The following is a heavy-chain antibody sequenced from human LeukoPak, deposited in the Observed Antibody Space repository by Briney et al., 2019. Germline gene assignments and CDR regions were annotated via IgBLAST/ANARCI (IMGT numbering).Heavy chain of an antibody. J-gene: IGHJ5*02. CDR3: ARQREYCSSTSCYGNWFDP. CDR2: IYPGDSDT. D-gene: IGHD2-2*01. CDR1: GYSFTSYW. Sequence: GESLKTSCKGSGYSFTSYWIGWVRQMPGKGLEWMGIIYPGDSDTRYSPSFQGQVTISADKSISTAYLQWSSLKASDTAMYYCARQREYCSSTSCYGNWFDPWGQGTLVTVSS. V-gene: IGHV5-51*01.